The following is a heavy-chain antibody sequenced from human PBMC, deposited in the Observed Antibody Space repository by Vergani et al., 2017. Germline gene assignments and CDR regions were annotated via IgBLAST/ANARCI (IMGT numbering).Heavy chain of an antibody. CDR3: AGSRRTTPGIAAAGLFDY. CDR1: GGSISSGSYY. CDR2: IYTSGST. D-gene: IGHD6-13*01. Sequence: QVQLQESGPGLVKPSQTLSLTCTVSGGSISSGSYYWSWIRQPAGKGLEWIGRIYTSGSTNYNPSLKSLVTITVDTSKNQFSLKLSSVTAADTAVYYWAGSRRTTPGIAAAGLFDYWGQGTLVTVSS. J-gene: IGHJ4*02. V-gene: IGHV4-61*02.